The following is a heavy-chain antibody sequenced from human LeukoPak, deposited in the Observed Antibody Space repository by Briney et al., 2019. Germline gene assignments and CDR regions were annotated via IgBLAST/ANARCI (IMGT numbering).Heavy chain of an antibody. V-gene: IGHV4-59*01. Sequence: SETLSLTCTVSGGSISSYYWSWIRQPPGKGLEWIGYIYYSGSTNYNPSLKSRVTISVDTSKNQFSLKLSSVTAADTAVYYCARESYSSSDAFDIWGQGTMVTVSS. CDR2: IYYSGST. CDR3: ARESYSSSDAFDI. J-gene: IGHJ3*02. D-gene: IGHD6-6*01. CDR1: GGSISSYY.